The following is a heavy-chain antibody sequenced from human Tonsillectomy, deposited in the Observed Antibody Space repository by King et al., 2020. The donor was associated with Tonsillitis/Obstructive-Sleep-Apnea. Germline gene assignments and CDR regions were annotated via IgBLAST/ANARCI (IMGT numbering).Heavy chain of an antibody. Sequence: VQLVESGGGLIQPGGSLRLSCAASGFTVSSNYMSWVRQAPGKGLEWVSVIYSGGSTYYADSVNGRFTISRDNSKNTLYLQMNSLRAEDTAVYYCARANSSSHLALYYYYYMDVWGKGTTVTVSS. CDR2: IYSGGST. D-gene: IGHD6-6*01. CDR3: ARANSSSHLALYYYYYMDV. J-gene: IGHJ6*03. V-gene: IGHV3-53*01. CDR1: GFTVSSNY.